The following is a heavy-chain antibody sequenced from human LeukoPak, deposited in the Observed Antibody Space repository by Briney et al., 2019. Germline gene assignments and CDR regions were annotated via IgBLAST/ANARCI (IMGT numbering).Heavy chain of an antibody. D-gene: IGHD3-10*01. Sequence: ASVKVSCKASGYTFTSYGISWVRQAPGQGLEWMGWISAYNGNTNYAQKLQGRVTMTTDTSTSTAYMELRSLRSDDTAVYYCARDPLKEILWFGGVNYGMDVWGQGTTVTVSS. CDR2: ISAYNGNT. J-gene: IGHJ6*02. V-gene: IGHV1-18*01. CDR3: ARDPLKEILWFGGVNYGMDV. CDR1: GYTFTSYG.